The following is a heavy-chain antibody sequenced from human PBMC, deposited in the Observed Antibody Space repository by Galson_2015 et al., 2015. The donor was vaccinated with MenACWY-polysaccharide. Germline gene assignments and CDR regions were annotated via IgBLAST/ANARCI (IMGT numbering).Heavy chain of an antibody. J-gene: IGHJ5*02. CDR2: MNPNSGNT. CDR1: GYTFSSYD. CDR3: ARGGKYYYDSSGYLNWFDP. D-gene: IGHD3-22*01. V-gene: IGHV1-8*01. Sequence: SVKVSCKASGYTFSSYDTNWVRQTTGQGLEWRGWMNPNSGNTGYAQKFQGRVTMTRNTSISIAYMELSSLRSEDTAVYYCARGGKYYYDSSGYLNWFDPWGQGTLVTVSS.